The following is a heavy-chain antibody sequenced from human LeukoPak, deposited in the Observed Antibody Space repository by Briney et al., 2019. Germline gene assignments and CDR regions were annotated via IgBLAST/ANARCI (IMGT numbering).Heavy chain of an antibody. CDR3: AKRVEGGISWSSNWSDP. V-gene: IGHV3-23*01. Sequence: LPGGSLRLSCEASGFTFTTYGMSWVRQAPGKGLQWVSTIIGTTSTYYVDSVRGRFTISRDNSKNTLYLKMNGLTVDDTAVYYCAKRVEGGISWSSNWSDPRGQGALVTVSS. J-gene: IGHJ5*02. D-gene: IGHD6-13*01. CDR2: IIGTTST. CDR1: GFTFTTYG.